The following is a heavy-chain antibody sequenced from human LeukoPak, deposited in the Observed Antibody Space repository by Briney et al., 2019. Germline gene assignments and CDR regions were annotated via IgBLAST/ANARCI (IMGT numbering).Heavy chain of an antibody. V-gene: IGHV3-30*03. Sequence: GRSLRLSCAASGFTFSSYGMNWVRQAPGKGLEWVAVISKDGRNKYEADSVKGRFTISRDNSKNMLYLQMDSLRPDDTAVYYCPRDPGPALIRGRAGCYFDYWGLGTLVTVSS. J-gene: IGHJ4*02. D-gene: IGHD3-10*01. CDR3: PRDPGPALIRGRAGCYFDY. CDR1: GFTFSSYG. CDR2: ISKDGRNK.